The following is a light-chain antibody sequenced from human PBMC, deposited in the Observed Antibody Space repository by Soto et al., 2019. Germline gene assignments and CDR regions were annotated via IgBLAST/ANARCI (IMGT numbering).Light chain of an antibody. CDR3: LQHNSYPRT. CDR1: QSIDSW. Sequence: DIQMTQSSFTLSASVGDRVTITCRASQSIDSWLAWYQQKPGRAPKLLLYEVSNLQTGVPSRFSGSGSGTEFSLTISSLQPEDSATYFCLQHNSYPRTFGQGTRLEIK. V-gene: IGKV1-5*01. J-gene: IGKJ5*01. CDR2: EVS.